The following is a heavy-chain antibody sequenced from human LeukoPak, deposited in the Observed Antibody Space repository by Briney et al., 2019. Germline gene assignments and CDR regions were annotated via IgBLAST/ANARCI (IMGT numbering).Heavy chain of an antibody. CDR3: ARGIAYYYYYMDV. Sequence: PGGSLRLSCSASGFILSNYDMNWVRQAPGKGLEWISYISNTGNTIYYADSMRGRFTISRDNAKNSLYLQMNSLRGEDTAVYYCARGIAYYYYYMDVWGKGTTVTVSS. J-gene: IGHJ6*03. CDR2: ISNTGNTI. V-gene: IGHV3-48*03. CDR1: GFILSNYD.